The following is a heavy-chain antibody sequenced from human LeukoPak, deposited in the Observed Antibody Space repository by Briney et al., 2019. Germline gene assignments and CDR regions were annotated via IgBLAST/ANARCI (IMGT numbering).Heavy chain of an antibody. Sequence: ASVTVSCTASGGTFSSYAISWVRQAPGQGLEWMGGIIPIFGTANYAQKFQGRVTITADESTSTAYMELNSLRAEDTAVYYCARDSTIFGVAGPYYYYYGMDVWGQGTTVTVSS. D-gene: IGHD3-3*01. J-gene: IGHJ6*02. V-gene: IGHV1-69*13. CDR3: ARDSTIFGVAGPYYYYYGMDV. CDR1: GGTFSSYA. CDR2: IIPIFGTA.